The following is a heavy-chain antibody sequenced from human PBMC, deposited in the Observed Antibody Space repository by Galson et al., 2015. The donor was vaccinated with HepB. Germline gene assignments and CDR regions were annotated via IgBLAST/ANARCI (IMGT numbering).Heavy chain of an antibody. V-gene: IGHV3-21*01. Sequence: SLRLSCAASGFTFSSYSMNWVRQAPGKGLEWVSSISSSSYIYYADSVKGRFTISRDNAKNSLYLQMNSLRAEDTAVCYCARAPDYYYYGMDVWGQGTTVTVSS. CDR1: GFTFSSYS. CDR2: ISSSSYI. CDR3: ARAPDYYYYGMDV. J-gene: IGHJ6*02.